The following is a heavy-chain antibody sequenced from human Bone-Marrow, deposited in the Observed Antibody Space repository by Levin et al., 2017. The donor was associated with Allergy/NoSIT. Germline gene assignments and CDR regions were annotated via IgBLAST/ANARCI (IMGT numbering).Heavy chain of an antibody. CDR3: ATFRLRLGDYFDN. J-gene: IGHJ4*02. CDR2: VFHSGTT. V-gene: IGHV4-4*02. D-gene: IGHD5-12*01. CDR1: GDSMSRPHW. Sequence: PSETLSLTCTVSGDSMSRPHWWSWVRQPPGMGLEWIGEVFHSGTTNYNPSFKSRFSISVDKSKNQFSLKLSSVTVADTAVYYCATFRLRLGDYFDNWGQGSLVTVSS.